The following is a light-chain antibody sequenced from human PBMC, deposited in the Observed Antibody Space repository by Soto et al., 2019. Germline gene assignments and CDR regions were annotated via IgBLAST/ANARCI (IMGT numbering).Light chain of an antibody. CDR2: EVS. Sequence: QSGLTQPASVSGSPGQSITISCTGTSSDVGGYNYVSWYQQHPGKAPKLMIYEVSNRPSGVSNRFSGSKSGNTASLTISGLQAEDEADYYCSSYTSSSTDVFGTGTKVTVL. CDR1: SSDVGGYNY. J-gene: IGLJ1*01. V-gene: IGLV2-14*01. CDR3: SSYTSSSTDV.